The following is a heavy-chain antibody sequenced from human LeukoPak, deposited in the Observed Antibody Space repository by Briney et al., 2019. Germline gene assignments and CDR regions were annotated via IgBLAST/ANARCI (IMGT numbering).Heavy chain of an antibody. CDR2: IYYSGST. CDR1: GGSISSYY. CDR3: ARLDVITSYYFDY. V-gene: IGHV4-59*01. Sequence: KPSETLSLTCTVSGGSISSYYRSWIRQPPGKGLEWIGYIYYSGSTNYNPSLKSRVTISVDTSKNQFSLKLSSVTAADTAVYYCARLDVITSYYFDYWGQGTLVTVSS. D-gene: IGHD3-16*01. J-gene: IGHJ4*02.